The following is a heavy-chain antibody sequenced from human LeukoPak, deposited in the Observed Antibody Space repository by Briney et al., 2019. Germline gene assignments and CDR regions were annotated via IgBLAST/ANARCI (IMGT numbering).Heavy chain of an antibody. CDR2: IIPIFGTA. D-gene: IGHD2-21*02. CDR1: GGTFSSYA. CDR3: ARAYMTATRHFDY. V-gene: IGHV1-69*13. J-gene: IGHJ4*02. Sequence: SVKVSCKASGGTFSSYAISWVRQAPGQGLEWMGGIIPIFGTAKYAQKFQGRVTITADESTSTAYMELSSLRSEDTAVYYCARAYMTATRHFDYWGQGTLVTVSS.